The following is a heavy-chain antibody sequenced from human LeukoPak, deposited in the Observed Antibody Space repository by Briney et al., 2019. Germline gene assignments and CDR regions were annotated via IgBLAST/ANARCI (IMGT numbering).Heavy chain of an antibody. CDR3: ARAHRMVRGVIYYYGMDV. V-gene: IGHV1-69*01. J-gene: IGHJ6*02. D-gene: IGHD3-10*01. Sequence: GASVKVSCKASGGTFSNYAISWVRQAPGQGLEWMGAIIPIFGTANYAQKFQGRVTITADESTSTAYMELSSLRSEDTAVYYCARAHRMVRGVIYYYGMDVWGQGTTVTVSS. CDR1: GGTFSNYA. CDR2: IIPIFGTA.